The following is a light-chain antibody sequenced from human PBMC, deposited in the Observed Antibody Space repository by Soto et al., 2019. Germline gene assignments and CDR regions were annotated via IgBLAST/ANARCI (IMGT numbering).Light chain of an antibody. CDR3: QQYANSHGT. J-gene: IGKJ1*01. CDR1: QSISTS. CDR2: GAS. Sequence: EIGMTQSPHTLSVSPGERATLSCRASQSISTSLAWYQQRPGQAPRILIYGASSRASGIPDRFRGSGSGTDFTLTISRLEPEDFDVYYCQQYANSHGTFGQGTKVDIK. V-gene: IGKV3-20*01.